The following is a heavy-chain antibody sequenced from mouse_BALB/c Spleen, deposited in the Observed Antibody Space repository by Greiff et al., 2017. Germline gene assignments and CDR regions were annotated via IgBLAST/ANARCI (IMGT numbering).Heavy chain of an antibody. CDR1: GYTFTSYW. D-gene: IGHD1-1*01. Sequence: QVQLQQSGAELARPGASVKLSCKASGYTFTSYWMQWVKQRPGQGLEWIGAIYPGDGDTRYTQKFKGKATLTVDKSSSTAYMELRSLTSEDTAVYYCARNYGSSPWFAYWGQGTLVTVSA. J-gene: IGHJ3*01. V-gene: IGHV1-87*01. CDR3: ARNYGSSPWFAY. CDR2: IYPGDGDT.